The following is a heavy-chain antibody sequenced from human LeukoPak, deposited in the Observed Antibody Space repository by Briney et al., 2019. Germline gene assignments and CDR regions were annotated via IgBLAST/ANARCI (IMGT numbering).Heavy chain of an antibody. V-gene: IGHV1-69*04. Sequence: GASVKVSCKASGSTFSSYTISWVRQAPGQGLEWMGRIIPILGIANYAQKFQGRVTITADKSTSTAYMELSSLRSEDTAVYYCARDTIYYDSSGYYFNWFDPWGQGTLVTVSS. CDR2: IIPILGIA. D-gene: IGHD3-22*01. J-gene: IGHJ5*02. CDR1: GSTFSSYT. CDR3: ARDTIYYDSSGYYFNWFDP.